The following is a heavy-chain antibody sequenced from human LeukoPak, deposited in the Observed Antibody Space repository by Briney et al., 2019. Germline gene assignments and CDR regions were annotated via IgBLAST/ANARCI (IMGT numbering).Heavy chain of an antibody. V-gene: IGHV1-24*01. D-gene: IGHD3-22*01. CDR1: GYTLTELS. J-gene: IGHJ4*02. CDR3: ATETLYYDSSGYYFDY. CDR2: FDPEDGET. Sequence: ASVKVSCKVSGYTLTELSMHWVQQAPGKGLEWMGGFDPEDGETIYAQKFQGRVTMTEDTSTDTAYMELSSLRSEDTAVYYCATETLYYDSSGYYFDYWGQGTLVTVSS.